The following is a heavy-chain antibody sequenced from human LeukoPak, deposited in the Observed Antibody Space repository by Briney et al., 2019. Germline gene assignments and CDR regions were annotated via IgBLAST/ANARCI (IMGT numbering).Heavy chain of an antibody. V-gene: IGHV4-38-2*02. Sequence: SETLSLTCAVSGYSISSGYFWGWIRQPPGEGLEWIGTIYHSGSTYYNPSLKSRVTISVDTSKNQFSLMLSSVTAADTAVYYCARDTNYDSSGDAIFDYWGQGTLVTVSS. J-gene: IGHJ4*02. CDR2: IYHSGST. CDR3: ARDTNYDSSGDAIFDY. CDR1: GYSISSGYF. D-gene: IGHD3-22*01.